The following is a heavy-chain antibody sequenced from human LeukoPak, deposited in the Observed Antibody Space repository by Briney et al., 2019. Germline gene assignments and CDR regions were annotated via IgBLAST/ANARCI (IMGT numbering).Heavy chain of an antibody. CDR2: ISPYNGNT. Sequence: GASVKVSCKASFYTFNNYGILGVRQPPGQGLEGRVWISPYNGNTKFAQKFQGRVTVTTETSTGTGCMELRSLTSDDTAVYYCAGQSYLPGSGDDDFDIWGQGTMVTVSS. J-gene: IGHJ3*02. D-gene: IGHD2-2*01. CDR3: AGQSYLPGSGDDDFDI. V-gene: IGHV1-18*01. CDR1: FYTFNNYG.